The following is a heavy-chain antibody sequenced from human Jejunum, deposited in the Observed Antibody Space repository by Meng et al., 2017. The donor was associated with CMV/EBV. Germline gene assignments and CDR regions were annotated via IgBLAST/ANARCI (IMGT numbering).Heavy chain of an antibody. D-gene: IGHD4-17*01. CDR3: ARDIYYGDPAAFDL. CDR2: IKQDGSEQ. J-gene: IGHJ3*01. Sequence: GFPFSNYWMAWLRQVPGRGLEWVATIKQDGSEQDYGDSVKGRFTISRDNAENSLSLQMDSLRAEDTAVYYCARDIYYGDPAAFDLWGQGTMVTVSS. CDR1: GFPFSNYW. V-gene: IGHV3-7*01.